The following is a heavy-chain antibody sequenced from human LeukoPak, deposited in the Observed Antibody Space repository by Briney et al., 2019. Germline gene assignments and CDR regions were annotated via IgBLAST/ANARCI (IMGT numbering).Heavy chain of an antibody. V-gene: IGHV4-39*01. CDR1: GGSISSISYY. CDR3: ARHYYGSGSYSYYYYYYMDV. J-gene: IGHJ6*03. Sequence: SETLSLTCTVSGGSISSISYYWGWIRQPPGKGLEWIGSIYYSGSTYYNPSLKSRVTISVDTSKNQFSLKLSSVTAADTAVYYCARHYYGSGSYSYYYYYYMDVWGKGTTVTISS. CDR2: IYYSGST. D-gene: IGHD3-10*01.